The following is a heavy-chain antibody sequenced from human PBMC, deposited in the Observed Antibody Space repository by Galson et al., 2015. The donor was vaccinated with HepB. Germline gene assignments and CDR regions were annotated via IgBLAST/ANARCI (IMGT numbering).Heavy chain of an antibody. J-gene: IGHJ6*02. D-gene: IGHD3-3*01. CDR2: IRSAAHGGTT. CDR3: AIQGFLEWFLNKNPNHNYGMDV. V-gene: IGHV3-49*03. Sequence: SLRLSCAASGFTFGDYALNWFRQAPGKGLEWVSFIRSAAHGGTTEYAASVNGRFTVSRDDSKSIAYLQMNSLKSEDTAVYFCAIQGFLEWFLNKNPNHNYGMDVWGQGTTVTVTS. CDR1: GFTFGDYA.